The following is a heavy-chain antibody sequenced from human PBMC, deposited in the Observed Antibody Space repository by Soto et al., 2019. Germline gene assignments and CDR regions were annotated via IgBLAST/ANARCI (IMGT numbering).Heavy chain of an antibody. J-gene: IGHJ6*02. CDR2: INHSGST. D-gene: IGHD3-10*01. V-gene: IGHV4-34*01. CDR3: ARCPRGSGSYYTNYYYYYYGMDV. Sequence: SETLSLTCAVYGGSFSGYYWSWIRQPPGKGLEWIGEINHSGSTNYNPSLKSRVTISVDTSKNQFSLKLSSVTAADTAVYYCARCPRGSGSYYTNYYYYYYGMDVWGQGTTVTVSS. CDR1: GGSFSGYY.